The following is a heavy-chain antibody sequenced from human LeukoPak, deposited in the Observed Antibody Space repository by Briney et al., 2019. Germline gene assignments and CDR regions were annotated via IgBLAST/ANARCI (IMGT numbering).Heavy chain of an antibody. Sequence: GESLRLSCAASGVTVSTSYMIWVRQAPGKGLEWVSVIYGEGNTYYADSVKGQFTISRDDSKNTLSLQMTSLRAADTAIYYCARDSTTWSRAGCWGQGTLVTVSS. D-gene: IGHD6-13*01. CDR1: GVTVSTSY. V-gene: IGHV3-53*01. J-gene: IGHJ4*02. CDR2: IYGEGNT. CDR3: ARDSTTWSRAGC.